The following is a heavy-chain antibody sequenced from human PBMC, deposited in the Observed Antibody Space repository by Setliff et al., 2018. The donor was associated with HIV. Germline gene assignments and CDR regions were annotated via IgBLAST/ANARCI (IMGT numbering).Heavy chain of an antibody. CDR1: GGSIGSGSHY. CDR2: IYTTGST. D-gene: IGHD1-26*01. V-gene: IGHV4-61*09. Sequence: PSETLSLTCTVSGGSIGSGSHYWSWIRQPAGKGLEWIGHIYTTGSTNYNPSLKSRVTRSADTSNNQFSLRLTSMTAADTAVYYCAKTSVGATGLYAFDIWGQGTMVTVSS. CDR3: AKTSVGATGLYAFDI. J-gene: IGHJ3*02.